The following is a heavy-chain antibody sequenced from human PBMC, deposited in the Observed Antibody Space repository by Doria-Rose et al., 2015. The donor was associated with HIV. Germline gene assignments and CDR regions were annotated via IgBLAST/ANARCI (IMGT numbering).Heavy chain of an antibody. V-gene: IGHV2-26*01. CDR3: ARMKSSRWYHKYYFDF. D-gene: IGHD6-13*01. CDR2: IFSGDER. J-gene: IGHJ4*02. CDR1: GVSLSSPGMG. Sequence: SGPVLVKPTETLTLTCTVSGVSLSSPGMGVSWIRQPPGKALEWLANIFSGDERSHKTSLKSRLTIPRGTSKSQVVLTMTDMDHVDTATYYCARMKSSRWYHKYYFDFWGQGTLVIVSA.